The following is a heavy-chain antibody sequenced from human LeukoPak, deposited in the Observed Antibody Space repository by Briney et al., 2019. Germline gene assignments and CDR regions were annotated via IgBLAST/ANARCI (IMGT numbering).Heavy chain of an antibody. CDR1: GYTFTSYY. J-gene: IGHJ4*02. V-gene: IGHV1-46*01. CDR3: ARGGSSGWYRIMSYFGY. CDR2: INPSGGST. Sequence: GASVKVSCKASGYTFTSYYMHWVRQAPGQGLEWMGIINPSGGSTSYAQKFQGRVTMTRDTSTSTVYMELSSLRSEDTAVYYCARGGSSGWYRIMSYFGYWGQGTLVTVSS. D-gene: IGHD6-19*01.